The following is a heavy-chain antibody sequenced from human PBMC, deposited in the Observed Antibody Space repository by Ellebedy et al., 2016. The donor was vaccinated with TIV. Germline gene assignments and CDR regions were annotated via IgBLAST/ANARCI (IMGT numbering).Heavy chain of an antibody. D-gene: IGHD2-2*01. CDR2: IIPIFGTA. CDR1: GGTFSSYA. CDR3: ARCQTSCFYGMDV. J-gene: IGHJ6*02. V-gene: IGHV1-69*13. Sequence: ASVKVSCQASGGTFSSYAISWARQAPGQGLEWMGGIIPIFGTANYAQKFQGRVTITADESTSTAYMELRSLRSDDTAVYYCARCQTSCFYGMDVWGQGTTVTVSS.